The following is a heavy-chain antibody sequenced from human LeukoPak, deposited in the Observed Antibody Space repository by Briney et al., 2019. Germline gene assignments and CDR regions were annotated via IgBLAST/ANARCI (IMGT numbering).Heavy chain of an antibody. Sequence: SVKVSCKASGGTFSSYTISWVRQAPGQGLEWMGRIIPILGIANYAQKFQGRVTITADKTTSTAYMELSSLRSEDTAVYYCAREGGRKAVAGTRSPYHWGQGTLVTVSS. CDR2: IIPILGIA. CDR3: AREGGRKAVAGTRSPYH. J-gene: IGHJ4*02. V-gene: IGHV1-69*04. CDR1: GGTFSSYT. D-gene: IGHD6-19*01.